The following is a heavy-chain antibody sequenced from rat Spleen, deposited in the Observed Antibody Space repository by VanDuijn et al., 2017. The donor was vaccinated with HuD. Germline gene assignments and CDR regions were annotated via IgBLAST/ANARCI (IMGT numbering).Heavy chain of an antibody. CDR1: GFTFSDFD. Sequence: EVQLVESGGGLVQPGRSLKLSCAASGFTFSDFDMAWVRQAPTKGLEWVASISTGGDDTYYRDSVKGRFTITRDNAKNTLYLQMDSLRSEDTATYYCARHEDYYSIYPHWYFDFWGPGTMVTVSS. V-gene: IGHV5S13*01. D-gene: IGHD1-2*01. J-gene: IGHJ1*01. CDR2: ISTGGDDT. CDR3: ARHEDYYSIYPHWYFDF.